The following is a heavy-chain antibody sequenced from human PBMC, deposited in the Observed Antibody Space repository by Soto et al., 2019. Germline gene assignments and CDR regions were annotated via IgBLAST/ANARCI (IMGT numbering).Heavy chain of an antibody. CDR2: VYHGGDT. Sequence: AETLSLTCAVSGFCISSGCFGGWLRKHPGKGLEWIGSVYHGGDTYYNPSLKSRVSISIDLSKNQFSLKLTSVTAADTPAYYCARARSYDAFNVWGQGTVVTVS. CDR3: ARARSYDAFNV. J-gene: IGHJ3*01. V-gene: IGHV4-38-2*01. CDR1: GFCISSGCF. D-gene: IGHD4-17*01.